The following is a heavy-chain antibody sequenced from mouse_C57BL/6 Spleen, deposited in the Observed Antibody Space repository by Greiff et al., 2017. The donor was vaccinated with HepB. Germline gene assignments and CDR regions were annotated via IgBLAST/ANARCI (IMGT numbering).Heavy chain of an antibody. D-gene: IGHD2-4*01. Sequence: DVHLVESGGGLVKPGGSLKLSCAASGFTFSSYTMSWVRQTPEKRLEWVATISGGGGNTYYPDSVKGRFTISRDNAKNTLYLQMSSLRSEDTALYYCARPYYDTTGWYFDVWGTGTTVTVSS. V-gene: IGHV5-9*01. J-gene: IGHJ1*03. CDR3: ARPYYDTTGWYFDV. CDR1: GFTFSSYT. CDR2: ISGGGGNT.